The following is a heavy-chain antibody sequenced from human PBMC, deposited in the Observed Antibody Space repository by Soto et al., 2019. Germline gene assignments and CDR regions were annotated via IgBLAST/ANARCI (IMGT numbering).Heavy chain of an antibody. CDR2: ISGGGGST. D-gene: IGHD3-9*01. J-gene: IGHJ4*02. CDR3: AKGPDYDILTGPPPFDY. CDR1: GFTFSSYA. V-gene: IGHV3-23*01. Sequence: GGSLRLSCAASGFTFSSYAMSWARQAPGKGLEWVSAISGGGGSTYYADSVRGRFTISRDNSKNTLYLQMNSLRAEDTAVYYCAKGPDYDILTGPPPFDYWGQGTLVTVSS.